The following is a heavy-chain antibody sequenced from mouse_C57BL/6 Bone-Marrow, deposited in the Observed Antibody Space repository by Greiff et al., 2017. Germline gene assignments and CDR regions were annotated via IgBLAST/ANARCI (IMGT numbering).Heavy chain of an antibody. V-gene: IGHV1-59*01. CDR3: ATYDFDY. Sequence: QVQLQQPGAELVRPGTSVTLSCKASGYTFTSYWMHWVKQRPGQGLEWIGVIDPSDSYTNYNQKFKGKATLTVDTSSSTAYMQLSSLTSEDSAVYYCATYDFDYWGQGTTLTVSS. CDR1: GYTFTSYW. CDR2: IDPSDSYT. J-gene: IGHJ2*01.